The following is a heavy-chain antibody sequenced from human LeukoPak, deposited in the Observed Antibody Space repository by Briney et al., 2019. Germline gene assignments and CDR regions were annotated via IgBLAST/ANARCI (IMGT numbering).Heavy chain of an antibody. CDR1: GYTFTSYD. D-gene: IGHD2-2*01. Sequence: ASVKVSCKASGYTFTSYDINWVRQATGQGLEWMGWMNPNSGDTGYAQKFQGRVTVTRNTSISTAYMELSSLRSEDTAVYYCARGPIGVVVGYGMDVWGQGTTVTVSS. CDR3: ARGPIGVVVGYGMDV. V-gene: IGHV1-8*01. CDR2: MNPNSGDT. J-gene: IGHJ6*02.